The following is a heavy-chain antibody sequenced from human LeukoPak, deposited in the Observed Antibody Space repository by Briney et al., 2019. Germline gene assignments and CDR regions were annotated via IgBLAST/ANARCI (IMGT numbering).Heavy chain of an antibody. J-gene: IGHJ4*02. Sequence: GASVKVSCKASGYTFTSYGISWVRQAPGQGLEWMGWISAYNGNTNYAQKLQGRVTMTTDTSTSTAYMELRSLRSDDTAVYYCARDPLYYDFRSGYYTIFDYWGQGALVTVSS. V-gene: IGHV1-18*01. CDR1: GYTFTSYG. CDR2: ISAYNGNT. CDR3: ARDPLYYDFRSGYYTIFDY. D-gene: IGHD3-3*01.